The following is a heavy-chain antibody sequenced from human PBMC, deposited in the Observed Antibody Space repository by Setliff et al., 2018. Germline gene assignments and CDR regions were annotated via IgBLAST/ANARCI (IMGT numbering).Heavy chain of an antibody. J-gene: IGHJ4*02. CDR1: GGTFSSYG. CDR2: TIPMFGTT. CDR3: ARDRVLGSTWYELIASDF. V-gene: IGHV1-69*05. D-gene: IGHD6-13*01. Sequence: SVKVSCKASGGTFSSYGISWVRQAPGQGLEWMGGTIPMFGTTNYARKFQGRVTIITDTSTSTAYMELRSLRSDDTAVYFCARDRVLGSTWYELIASDFWGQGSLVTVSS.